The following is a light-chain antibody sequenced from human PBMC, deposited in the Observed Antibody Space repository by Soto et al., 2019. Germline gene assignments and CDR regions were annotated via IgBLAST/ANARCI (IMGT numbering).Light chain of an antibody. CDR1: SSNIGTNA. J-gene: IGLJ3*02. CDR3: AVWDASLSGPV. V-gene: IGLV1-44*01. CDR2: TDN. Sequence: QSVLAQPPSASGTPGQRVTISCSGSSSNIGTNAVNWYQQLPGTPPTLLIYTDNQRPSGVPDRFSGSKSGTSASLAISGLQSEDEADSYCAVWDASLSGPVFGGGTKLTVL.